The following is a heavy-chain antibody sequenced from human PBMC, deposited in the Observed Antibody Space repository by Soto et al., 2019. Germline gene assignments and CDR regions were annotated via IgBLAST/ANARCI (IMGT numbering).Heavy chain of an antibody. J-gene: IGHJ4*02. CDR3: ARGRASGSYYLLDY. D-gene: IGHD3-10*01. CDR1: GDTFTTYD. V-gene: IGHV1-8*01. Sequence: ASVKVSCKASGDTFTTYDINWVRQATGHGLEWMGWINPNSGNIGYAQRFQGRVTMTRDTAIRTAYMEVSSLRSDDTAVYYCARGRASGSYYLLDYWGQGTWVTSPQ. CDR2: INPNSGNI.